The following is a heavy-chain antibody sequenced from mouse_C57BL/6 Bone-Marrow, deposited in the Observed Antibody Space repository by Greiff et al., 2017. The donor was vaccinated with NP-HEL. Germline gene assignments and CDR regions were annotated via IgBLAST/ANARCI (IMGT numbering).Heavy chain of an antibody. CDR1: GYTFTEYT. CDR2: FYPGSGSI. V-gene: IGHV1-62-2*01. CDR3: ARHDFPYYYGSSSYAMDY. J-gene: IGHJ4*01. Sequence: QVQLQQSGAEPVKPGASVKLSCKASGYTFTEYTIHWVKQRSGQGLEWIGWFYPGSGSIKYNEKFKDKATLTADKSSSTVYMELSRLTSEDSAVYFCARHDFPYYYGSSSYAMDYWGQGTSVTVSS. D-gene: IGHD1-1*01.